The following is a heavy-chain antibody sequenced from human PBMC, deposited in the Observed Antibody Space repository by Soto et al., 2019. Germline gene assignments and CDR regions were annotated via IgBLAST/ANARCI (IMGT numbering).Heavy chain of an antibody. Sequence: EVQLVESGGGLVQPGGFLRLSCTASGFTFITYWMHWVRQAPGKGLVWVSHVNSDDSGTTYADSVRGRFTISRDNAKNTVYLQMSSLRAEDTAVYYCARGGVGSFDIWGQGTIVTVSS. CDR1: GFTFITYW. CDR2: VNSDDSGT. J-gene: IGHJ3*02. V-gene: IGHV3-74*01. D-gene: IGHD3-16*01. CDR3: ARGGVGSFDI.